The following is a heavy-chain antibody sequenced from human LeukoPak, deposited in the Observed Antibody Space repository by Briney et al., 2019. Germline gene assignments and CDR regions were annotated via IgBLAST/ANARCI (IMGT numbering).Heavy chain of an antibody. J-gene: IGHJ4*02. V-gene: IGHV3-23*01. Sequence: PGGSLRLSCAASGFTFSSYAMSWVRQAPGKGLEWVSAISGSGGSTCYADSVKGWFTISRDNSKNTLYLQMNSLRAEDTAVYYCAKSSVYSGYDDDYWGQGTLVTVSS. D-gene: IGHD5-12*01. CDR3: AKSSVYSGYDDDY. CDR1: GFTFSSYA. CDR2: ISGSGGST.